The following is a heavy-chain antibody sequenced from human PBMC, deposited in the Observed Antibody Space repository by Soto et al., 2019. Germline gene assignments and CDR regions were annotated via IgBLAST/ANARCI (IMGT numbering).Heavy chain of an antibody. CDR3: AKDRGLWFGELSTIDY. J-gene: IGHJ4*02. V-gene: IGHV3-9*01. D-gene: IGHD3-10*01. CDR2: ISWNSGSI. CDR1: GFTFDDYA. Sequence: EVQLVESGGGLVQPGRSLRLSCAASGFTFDDYAMHWVRQAPGKGLEWVSGISWNSGSIGYADSVKGRFTISRDNAKKSLYLQMNSLRAEDTALYYCAKDRGLWFGELSTIDYWGQGTLVTVSS.